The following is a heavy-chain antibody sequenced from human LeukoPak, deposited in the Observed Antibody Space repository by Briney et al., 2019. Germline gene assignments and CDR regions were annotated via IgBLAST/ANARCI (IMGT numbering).Heavy chain of an antibody. V-gene: IGHV3-23*01. D-gene: IGHD2-8*01. CDR3: AKDGVMVYAIKYYFDY. CDR1: GFTFSSYA. CDR2: ISGSGGST. J-gene: IGHJ4*02. Sequence: GGSLRLSCAASGFTFSSYAMSWVRQAPGKGLEWVSAISGSGGSTYYADSVKGRFTISRDNSKNTLYLQMNSLRAEDTAVYYCAKDGVMVYAIKYYFDYWGQGTLVTVSS.